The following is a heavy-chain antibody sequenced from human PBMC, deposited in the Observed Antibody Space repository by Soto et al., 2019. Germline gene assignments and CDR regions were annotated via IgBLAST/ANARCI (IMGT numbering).Heavy chain of an antibody. D-gene: IGHD6-13*01. CDR1: GGTFSSYV. J-gene: IGHJ4*02. CDR3: ARGGIAAAGAFDY. CDR2: IIPIFGTA. Sequence: SSVKVSCKASGGTFSSYVISWVRQAPGQGLEWMGGIIPIFGTANYGQKFQGRVTITADESTSTVYMELRSLRSEDTAVYYCARGGIAAAGAFDYWGQGTLVTVSS. V-gene: IGHV1-69*13.